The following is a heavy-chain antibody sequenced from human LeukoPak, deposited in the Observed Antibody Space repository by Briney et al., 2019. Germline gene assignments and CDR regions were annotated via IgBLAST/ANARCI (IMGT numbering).Heavy chain of an antibody. CDR2: IRYDGSNK. CDR1: GFTFSSYG. Sequence: AGGSLRLSCAASGFTFSSYGMHWARQAPGKGLEWVAFIRYDGSNKYYADSVKGRFTISRDNSKNTLYLQMNSLRAEDTAVYYCAKIPRVGGWDLDYWGQGTLVTVSS. V-gene: IGHV3-30*02. CDR3: AKIPRVGGWDLDY. D-gene: IGHD6-19*01. J-gene: IGHJ4*02.